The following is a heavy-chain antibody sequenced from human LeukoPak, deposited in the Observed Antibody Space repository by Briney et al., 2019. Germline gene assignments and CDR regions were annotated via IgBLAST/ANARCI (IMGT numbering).Heavy chain of an antibody. V-gene: IGHV3-48*02. D-gene: IGHD2-15*01. J-gene: IGHJ4*02. Sequence: GGSPRLSCAASGFTFRSHSMQWVRQAPGKGLEWVSHISSSGSTIYYADSVKGRFTISRDNAKESLYLQMGSLRDEDTAVYYCVFPYWQDLDHWGQGTLVTVSS. CDR2: ISSSGSTI. CDR3: VFPYWQDLDH. CDR1: GFTFRSHS.